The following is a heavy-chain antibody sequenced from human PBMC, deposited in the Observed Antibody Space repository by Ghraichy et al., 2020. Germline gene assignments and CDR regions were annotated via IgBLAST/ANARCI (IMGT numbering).Heavy chain of an antibody. D-gene: IGHD3-22*01. J-gene: IGHJ6*02. V-gene: IGHV4-59*08. CDR1: GGSISSYY. CDR3: ARLDRYYDSSGYSCYYGMDV. Sequence: SETLSLTCTVSGGSISSYYWSWIRQPPGKGLEWIGYIYYSGSTNYNPSLKSRVTISVDTSKNQFSLKLSSVTAADTAVYYCARLDRYYDSSGYSCYYGMDVWGQGTTVTVSS. CDR2: IYYSGST.